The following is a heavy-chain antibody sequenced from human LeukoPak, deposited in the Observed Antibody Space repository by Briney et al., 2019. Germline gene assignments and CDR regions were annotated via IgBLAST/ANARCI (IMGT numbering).Heavy chain of an antibody. CDR1: GFTFSGSA. D-gene: IGHD3-10*01. Sequence: AGGSLRLSCAASGFTFSGSALHWVRQASGKGLEWVGRIRSTANGYATAYAASVKGRFTISRDDSKNTAYLQMDSLKPEDTAVYYCTGNYYGSGSYADFDYWVQGTLVSVSS. CDR2: IRSTANGYAT. J-gene: IGHJ4*02. CDR3: TGNYYGSGSYADFDY. V-gene: IGHV3-73*01.